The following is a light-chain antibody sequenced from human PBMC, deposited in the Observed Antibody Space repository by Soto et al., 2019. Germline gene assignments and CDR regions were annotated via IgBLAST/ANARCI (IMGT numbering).Light chain of an antibody. V-gene: IGKV1-33*01. CDR3: QQYNTYST. J-gene: IGKJ5*01. CDR1: QDISKF. Sequence: DLQMTQSPSSLSASIGDSVSFXXQASQDISKFLNWYQHKPGQAPRFLIYDASKSQFGVPSRFSGSGSGTEFTLTISSLQPDDFATYYCQQYNTYSTFGQGTRLDIK. CDR2: DAS.